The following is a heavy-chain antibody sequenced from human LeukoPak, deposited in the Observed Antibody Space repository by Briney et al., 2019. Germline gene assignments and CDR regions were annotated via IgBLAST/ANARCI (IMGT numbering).Heavy chain of an antibody. CDR2: IRYDGSNK. CDR3: AKVRKRITIFGVVPGYFDY. Sequence: GGSLRLSCVASGFTFNNYAMHWVRQAPGKGLEWVAFIRYDGSNKYYADSVKGRFTISRDNSKNTLYLQMNSLRAEDTAVYYCAKVRKRITIFGVVPGYFDYWGQGTLVTVSS. CDR1: GFTFNNYA. J-gene: IGHJ4*02. D-gene: IGHD3-3*01. V-gene: IGHV3-30*02.